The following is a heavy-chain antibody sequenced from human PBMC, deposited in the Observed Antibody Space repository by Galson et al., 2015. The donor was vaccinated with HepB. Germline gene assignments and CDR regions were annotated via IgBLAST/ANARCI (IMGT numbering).Heavy chain of an antibody. D-gene: IGHD2-21*02. Sequence: SLRLSCAASGFIFTRYAISWVRQAPGKGLEWVSSIGGSGASTYYADSVKGRFTSSRDNSKNTVYLQMNSLRVEDTAVYYCAKVAILGVTPHYFDYWGQGTRVTVSS. CDR1: GFIFTRYA. CDR3: AKVAILGVTPHYFDY. CDR2: IGGSGAST. V-gene: IGHV3-23*01. J-gene: IGHJ4*02.